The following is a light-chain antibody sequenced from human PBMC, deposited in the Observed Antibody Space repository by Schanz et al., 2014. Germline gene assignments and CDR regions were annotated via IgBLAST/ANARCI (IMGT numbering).Light chain of an antibody. CDR2: DVT. CDR1: SSDVGGYNY. J-gene: IGLJ1*01. CDR3: CSSSSLSYV. Sequence: QSALTQPRSVSGSPGQSVTISCTGTSSDVGGYNYLSWYQQHPGKAPKLMIYDVTKRPSGVPDRFSGSKSGNTASLTISGLLAEDEADYYCCSSSSLSYVFGT. V-gene: IGLV2-11*01.